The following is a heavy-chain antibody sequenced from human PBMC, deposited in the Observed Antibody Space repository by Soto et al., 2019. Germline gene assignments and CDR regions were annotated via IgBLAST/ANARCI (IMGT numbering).Heavy chain of an antibody. Sequence: EVQLLESGGGLVQPGGSLRLSCGASGFTFSSYAMNWVRQAPGKGLEWVSSATGSGGSTYYADSVKGRFTISRDNSKNTLYLQMNSLRAEDTAVYYCAKDTDFNFWSGYADYWGQGTLVTVSS. CDR3: AKDTDFNFWSGYADY. D-gene: IGHD3-3*01. CDR2: ATGSGGST. V-gene: IGHV3-23*01. CDR1: GFTFSSYA. J-gene: IGHJ4*02.